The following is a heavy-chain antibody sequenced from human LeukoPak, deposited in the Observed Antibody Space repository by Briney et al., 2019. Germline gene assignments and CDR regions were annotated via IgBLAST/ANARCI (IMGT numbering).Heavy chain of an antibody. V-gene: IGHV1-46*01. D-gene: IGHD5-18*01. CDR3: AREHRHTAMDY. J-gene: IGHJ4*02. Sequence: ASVKVSCKASGYTFTSYYMHWVRQAPGQGLEWMGITNPSGGSTSYAQKFQGRVTMTRDTSTSTVYMELSSLRSEDTAVYYCAREHRHTAMDYWGQGTLVTVSS. CDR1: GYTFTSYY. CDR2: TNPSGGST.